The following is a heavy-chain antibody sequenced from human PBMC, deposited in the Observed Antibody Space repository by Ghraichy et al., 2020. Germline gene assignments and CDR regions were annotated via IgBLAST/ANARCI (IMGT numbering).Heavy chain of an antibody. J-gene: IGHJ6*02. CDR2: IRYDGSNK. D-gene: IGHD2-15*01. V-gene: IGHV3-30*02. CDR1: GFTFSSYG. CDR3: AKVSGVVVVAATNYYYYGMDV. Sequence: GGSLRLSCAASGFTFSSYGMHWVRQAPGKGLEWVAFIRYDGSNKYYADSVKGRFTISRDNSKNTLYLQMNSLRAEDTAVYYCAKVSGVVVVAATNYYYYGMDVWGQGTTVTVSS.